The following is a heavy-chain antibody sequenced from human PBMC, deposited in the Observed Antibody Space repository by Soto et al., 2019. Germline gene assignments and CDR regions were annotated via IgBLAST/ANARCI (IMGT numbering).Heavy chain of an antibody. Sequence: QVQLVESGGGVVQPGRSLRLSCAASGFTFSSYGMHWVRQAPGKGLEWVAVISYDGSNKYYADSVKGRFTISRDNSKNTLYLQMNSLRAEDTAVYYCAKDRTGTTQGAGWFGPWGQGTLVTVSS. CDR2: ISYDGSNK. D-gene: IGHD1-1*01. V-gene: IGHV3-30*18. CDR1: GFTFSSYG. CDR3: AKDRTGTTQGAGWFGP. J-gene: IGHJ5*02.